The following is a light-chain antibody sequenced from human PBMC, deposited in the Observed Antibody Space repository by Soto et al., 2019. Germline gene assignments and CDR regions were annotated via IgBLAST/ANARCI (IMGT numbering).Light chain of an antibody. CDR1: QSVSSNN. CDR3: QQRSNWPPVT. V-gene: IGKV3D-20*02. J-gene: IGKJ4*01. CDR2: GAS. Sequence: EIVLTQSPGTLSLSPGERATLSCRASQSVSSNNLAWYQQRPGQAPRVVIYGASTRATGIPERFSGSGSGTDFTLTISRLEPEDFAVYYCQQRSNWPPVTFGGGTKVEIK.